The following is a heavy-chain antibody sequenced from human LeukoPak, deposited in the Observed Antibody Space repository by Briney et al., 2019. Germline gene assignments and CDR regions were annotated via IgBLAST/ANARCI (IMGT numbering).Heavy chain of an antibody. D-gene: IGHD2-2*01. CDR2: ISSSGSTI. V-gene: IGHV3-11*04. J-gene: IGHJ3*02. CDR3: ATGGYCSSTSCYGGAFDI. Sequence: GGSLRLSCAASGFTFSDYYMSWIRQAPGKGLEWVSYISSSGSTIYYADSVKGRFTISRDNAKNSLYLQMNSLRAEDAAVYYCATGGYCSSTSCYGGAFDIWGQGTMVTVSS. CDR1: GFTFSDYY.